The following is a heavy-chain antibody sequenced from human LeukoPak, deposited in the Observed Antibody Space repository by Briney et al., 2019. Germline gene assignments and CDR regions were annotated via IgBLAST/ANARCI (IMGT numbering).Heavy chain of an antibody. Sequence: GGSLRLSSAASGFTFSGYWMHWVCEGPGKGLVWVSRINSDESSTSYADSVKGRFTISRNNAKNTLYLQMNSLRAEDTAVYYCARSQILTGYYPYYYGMDVWGQGTTVTVSS. V-gene: IGHV3-74*01. CDR2: INSDESST. CDR1: GFTFSGYW. D-gene: IGHD3-9*01. CDR3: ARSQILTGYYPYYYGMDV. J-gene: IGHJ6*02.